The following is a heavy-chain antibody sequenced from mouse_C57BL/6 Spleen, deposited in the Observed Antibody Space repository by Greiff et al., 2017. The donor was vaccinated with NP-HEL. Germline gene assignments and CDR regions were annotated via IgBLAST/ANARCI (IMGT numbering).Heavy chain of an antibody. CDR2: IDPANGNT. V-gene: IGHV14-3*01. CDR1: GFNIKNTY. J-gene: IGHJ4*01. D-gene: IGHD1-1*01. CDR3: ASGRYYGSSYGAMDY. Sequence: EVKLVESVAELVRPGASVKLSCTASGFNIKNTYMHWVKQRPEQGLEWIGRIDPANGNTKYAPKFQGKATITADTSSNTAYLQLSSLTSEDTAIYYCASGRYYGSSYGAMDYWGQGTSVTVSS.